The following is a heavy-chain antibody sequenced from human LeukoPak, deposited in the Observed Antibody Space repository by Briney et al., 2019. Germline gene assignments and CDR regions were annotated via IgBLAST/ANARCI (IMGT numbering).Heavy chain of an antibody. Sequence: SETLSLTCTVSGGSISSHYWSWIRQSPGKGLEWIGYIYHSGSTNYNPSLKSRLTISVDTSKNQVSLKLSSVTAADTAVYYCARVGTYGSGSYLSWLDYWGQGTLVTVSS. CDR3: ARVGTYGSGSYLSWLDY. D-gene: IGHD3-10*01. V-gene: IGHV4-59*11. CDR1: GGSISSHY. CDR2: IYHSGST. J-gene: IGHJ4*02.